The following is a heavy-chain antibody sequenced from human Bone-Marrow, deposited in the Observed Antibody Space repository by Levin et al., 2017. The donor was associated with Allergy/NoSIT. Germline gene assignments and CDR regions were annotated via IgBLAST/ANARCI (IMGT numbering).Heavy chain of an antibody. CDR3: ASGVTAPQGSIDY. J-gene: IGHJ4*02. CDR1: GFTFSSYA. CDR2: ISYDGSNK. V-gene: IGHV3-30-3*01. D-gene: IGHD2-21*02. Sequence: GGSLRLSCAASGFTFSSYAMHWVRQAPGKGLEWVAVISYDGSNKYYADSVKGRFTISRDNSKNTLYLQMNSLRAEDTAVYYCASGVTAPQGSIDYWGQGTLVTVSS.